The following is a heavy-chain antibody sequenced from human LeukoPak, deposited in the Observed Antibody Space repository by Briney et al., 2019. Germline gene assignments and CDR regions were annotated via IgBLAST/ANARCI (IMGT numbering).Heavy chain of an antibody. J-gene: IGHJ6*03. CDR2: IYTSGTT. CDR1: GGSISSGSYY. V-gene: IGHV4-61*02. CDR3: ARDYFGLTLGDNGDYVKWDYWYMDV. Sequence: SETLSLTCTVSGGSISSGSYYWSWIRQPAGKGLEWLGRIYTSGTTNYNPSLKSRLTISLDTSKNQFSLKLSSVTAADTAVYYCARDYFGLTLGDNGDYVKWDYWYMDVWGKGTTVTVSS. D-gene: IGHD4-17*01.